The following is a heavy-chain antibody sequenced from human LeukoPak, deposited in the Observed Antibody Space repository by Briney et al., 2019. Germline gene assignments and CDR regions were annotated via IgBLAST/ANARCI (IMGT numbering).Heavy chain of an antibody. Sequence: ASVNVSCKASGGTFSSYAISWVRQAPGQGLEWMGIINPSGGSTSYAQKFQGRVTMTRDTSTSTVYMELSSLGSEDTAVYYCARDSSSWLFDYWGQGTLVTVSS. CDR3: ARDSSSWLFDY. D-gene: IGHD6-13*01. CDR1: GGTFSSYA. V-gene: IGHV1-46*01. CDR2: INPSGGST. J-gene: IGHJ4*02.